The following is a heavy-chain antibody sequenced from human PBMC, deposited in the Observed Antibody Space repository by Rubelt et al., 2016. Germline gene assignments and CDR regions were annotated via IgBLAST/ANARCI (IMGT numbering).Heavy chain of an antibody. V-gene: IGHV4-34*01. D-gene: IGHD1-1*01. CDR3: AREGTSTTYFDY. Sequence: QVQLQQWGAGLLKPSETLSLTCAVYGGSFSGYYWSWIRQPPGKGLEGIGEIYHSGSTNYNPSLKRRVTISVDKSKKQFSLKLNSATAADTAVYYCAREGTSTTYFDYWGQGTLVTVSS. CDR1: GGSFSGYY. CDR2: IYHSGST. J-gene: IGHJ4*02.